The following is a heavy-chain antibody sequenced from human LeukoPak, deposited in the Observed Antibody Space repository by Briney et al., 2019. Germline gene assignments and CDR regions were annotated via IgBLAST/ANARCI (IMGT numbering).Heavy chain of an antibody. D-gene: IGHD3-22*01. CDR1: GFTFSDYY. Sequence: GGSLRLSCAASGFTFSDYYMSWIRQGPGKGLEWVSYISISGSTIYYADSVNGRFTISRDIAKNSLYLQMNSLRPEDTAVYYCGRGGSSGYNYNAFDVWGQGTRVTVSS. CDR2: ISISGSTI. CDR3: GRGGSSGYNYNAFDV. J-gene: IGHJ3*01. V-gene: IGHV3-11*04.